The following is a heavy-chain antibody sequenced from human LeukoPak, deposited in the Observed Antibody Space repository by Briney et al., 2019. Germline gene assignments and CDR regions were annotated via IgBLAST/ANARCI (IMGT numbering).Heavy chain of an antibody. Sequence: PGGSLRLSCAASGFTFSSYGMHWVRRAPGKGLEWVAYIRFDGNDEHYEDSVKGRFTISRDNSKNTLYLQMNSLRAEDTAVYYCARDYEGDTDVVTAPHYYYYYGMDVWGQGTTVTVSS. CDR1: GFTFSSYG. CDR3: ARDYEGDTDVVTAPHYYYYYGMDV. CDR2: IRFDGNDE. D-gene: IGHD2-21*02. J-gene: IGHJ6*02. V-gene: IGHV3-30*02.